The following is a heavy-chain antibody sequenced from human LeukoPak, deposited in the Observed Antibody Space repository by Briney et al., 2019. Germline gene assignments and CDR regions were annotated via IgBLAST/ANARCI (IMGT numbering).Heavy chain of an antibody. J-gene: IGHJ4*02. CDR2: INPSGGST. Sequence: GASVKVSCKASVYTFTSYYMHWVRQAPGQGLEWMGIINPSGGSTSYAQKLQGRVTMTTDTSTSTAYMELRSLRSDDTAVYYCARFPNYYGSGSHGDYWGQGTLVTVSS. V-gene: IGHV1-46*01. CDR3: ARFPNYYGSGSHGDY. CDR1: VYTFTSYY. D-gene: IGHD3-10*01.